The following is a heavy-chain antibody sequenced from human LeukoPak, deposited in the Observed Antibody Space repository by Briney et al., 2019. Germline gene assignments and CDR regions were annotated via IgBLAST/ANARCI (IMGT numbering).Heavy chain of an antibody. Sequence: GSVKVSCKASGYTLTGYYIHWVRQAPGQGLEWMGWINPKSGATNYAQKFQGRVTMTRDTSISAPYMELSRLRSDDTAMYYCARADLLTGYYILDYWGQGTLVTVSS. D-gene: IGHD3-9*01. CDR1: GYTLTGYY. CDR3: ARADLLTGYYILDY. CDR2: INPKSGAT. J-gene: IGHJ4*02. V-gene: IGHV1-2*02.